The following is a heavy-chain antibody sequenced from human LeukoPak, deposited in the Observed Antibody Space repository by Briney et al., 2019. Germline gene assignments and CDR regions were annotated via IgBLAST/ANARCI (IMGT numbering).Heavy chain of an antibody. V-gene: IGHV3-7*01. J-gene: IGHJ4*02. Sequence: GGSLRLPCAASGFTFSNYRMNWVRQAPGKGLEWVANIKQDGSEKYYVDSVKGRLTISRDNAKNSLFLQMNSLRAEDSAVYYCARDTRTFDFWGQGTLVTVSS. D-gene: IGHD1-26*01. CDR1: GFTFSNYR. CDR2: IKQDGSEK. CDR3: ARDTRTFDF.